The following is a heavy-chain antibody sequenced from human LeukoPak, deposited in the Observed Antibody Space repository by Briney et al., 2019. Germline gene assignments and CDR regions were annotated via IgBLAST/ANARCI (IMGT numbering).Heavy chain of an antibody. CDR1: GFTFSSYG. Sequence: GESLKISCAASGFTFSSYGMHWVRQAPGKGLEWVAFIRNDGSNKYYADSVKGRFTISRDNSKNTLYLQMNSLRAEDTAVYYCAKAGDHYGSGNYYPTGDYWGQGTLVTVSS. CDR2: IRNDGSNK. J-gene: IGHJ4*02. V-gene: IGHV3-30*02. D-gene: IGHD3-10*01. CDR3: AKAGDHYGSGNYYPTGDY.